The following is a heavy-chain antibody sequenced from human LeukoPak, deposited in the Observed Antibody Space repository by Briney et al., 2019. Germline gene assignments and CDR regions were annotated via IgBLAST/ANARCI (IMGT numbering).Heavy chain of an antibody. D-gene: IGHD4-17*01. CDR1: GGSFSGYY. J-gene: IGHJ4*02. V-gene: IGHV4-34*01. CDR3: ARADYGDYVRWDY. CDR2: INHSGST. Sequence: SETLSLTCAVYGGSFSGYYWSWIRQPPGKGLEWIGEINHSGSTNYNPSLKSRVTISVDTSKNQFSLKLSSVTAADTAMYYCARADYGDYVRWDYWGQGILVTVPS.